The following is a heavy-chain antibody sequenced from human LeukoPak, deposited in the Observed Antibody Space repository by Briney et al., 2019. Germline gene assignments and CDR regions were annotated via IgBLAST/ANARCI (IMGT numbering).Heavy chain of an antibody. V-gene: IGHV3-48*04. D-gene: IGHD4-17*01. CDR1: GFTFSSYS. CDR2: ISSSSSTI. J-gene: IGHJ4*02. CDR3: AGDVYGDYGRYDY. Sequence: PGGSLRLSCAASGFTFSSYSVNWVRQAPGKGLEWVSYISSSSSTIYYADSVKGRFTISRDNAKNSLYLQMNSLRAEDTAVYYCAGDVYGDYGRYDYWGQGTLVTVSS.